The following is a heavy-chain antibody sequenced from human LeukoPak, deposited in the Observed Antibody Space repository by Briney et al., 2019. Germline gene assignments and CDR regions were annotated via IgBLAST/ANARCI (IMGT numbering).Heavy chain of an antibody. J-gene: IGHJ5*02. Sequence: SETLSLTCTVSGGSISSSSYYWGWIRQPPGKGLEWIGSIYYSGSTYYNPSLKSRVTISVDTSKNQFSLKLNSVTAADTAVYYCVREGGYCSGGSCRNWFDPWGQGTLVTVSS. D-gene: IGHD2-15*01. V-gene: IGHV4-39*07. CDR3: VREGGYCSGGSCRNWFDP. CDR2: IYYSGST. CDR1: GGSISSSSYY.